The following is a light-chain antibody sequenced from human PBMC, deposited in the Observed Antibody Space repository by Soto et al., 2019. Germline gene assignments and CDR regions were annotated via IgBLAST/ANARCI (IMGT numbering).Light chain of an antibody. J-gene: IGKJ5*01. V-gene: IGKV3-11*01. Sequence: EIALTQSPATLSLSPGEGATLSCRASQSVSSYLAWYQQXXXQAPRLLIYDASNRATGIPARXXXXXXXXXXXXTISSLEPEDSAVYYCQQRSNWPPTFGQGTRLEIK. CDR1: QSVSSY. CDR3: QQRSNWPPT. CDR2: DAS.